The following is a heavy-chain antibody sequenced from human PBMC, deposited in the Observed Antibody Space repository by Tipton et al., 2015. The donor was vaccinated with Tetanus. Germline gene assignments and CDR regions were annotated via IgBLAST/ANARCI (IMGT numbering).Heavy chain of an antibody. D-gene: IGHD3-22*01. J-gene: IGHJ3*02. CDR2: INHSGST. CDR3: ARGDSSGYYYVGGNDAFDI. V-gene: IGHV4-39*07. CDR1: GGSISSSSYY. Sequence: TLSLTCTVSGGSISSSSYYWGWIRQPPGKGLEWIGEINHSGSTNCNPSLKSRVTISVDTSKNQFSLKLSSVTAADTVVYYCARGDSSGYYYVGGNDAFDIWGQGTMVTVSS.